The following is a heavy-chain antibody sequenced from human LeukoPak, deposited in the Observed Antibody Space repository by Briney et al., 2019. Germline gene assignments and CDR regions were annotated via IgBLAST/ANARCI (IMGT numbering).Heavy chain of an antibody. CDR3: AKDPLRYFDWPRDRFDY. Sequence: PGGSLRLSCTASGFTFGDYAMSWVRQAPGKGLEWVAFIRYDGSNKYYADSVKGRFTISRDNSKSTLYLQMNSLRAEDTAVYYCAKDPLRYFDWPRDRFDYWGQGTLVTVSS. CDR1: GFTFGDYA. CDR2: IRYDGSNK. V-gene: IGHV3-30*02. J-gene: IGHJ4*02. D-gene: IGHD3-9*01.